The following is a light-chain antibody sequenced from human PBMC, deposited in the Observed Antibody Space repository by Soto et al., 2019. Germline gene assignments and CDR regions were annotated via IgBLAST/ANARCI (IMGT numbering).Light chain of an antibody. CDR1: RSVSSSY. V-gene: IGKV3-20*01. CDR3: QQYGSSRT. CDR2: GAS. J-gene: IGKJ1*01. Sequence: EIVLTQSPGTLSLSPGERATLSCRASRSVSSSYLAWYQQKPGQAPRLLIYGASSRAPGIPDRFSGSGSGTDFTLTISRLEPEDFAVYYCQQYGSSRTFGQGTKV.